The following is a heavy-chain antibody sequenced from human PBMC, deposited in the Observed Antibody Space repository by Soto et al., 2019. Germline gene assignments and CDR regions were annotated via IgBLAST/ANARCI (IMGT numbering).Heavy chain of an antibody. Sequence: GGSLRLSCATSGFTFDDYGMSWVRQVPGKGLEWVSGVNWNAAGIGYADSVKGRFTISRDNAKNSLYLQMNSLRAEDTALYYCVRRPSRYCSSTTCYASDYWGQGTLVTVSS. V-gene: IGHV3-20*04. CDR3: VRRPSRYCSSTTCYASDY. J-gene: IGHJ4*02. CDR1: GFTFDDYG. CDR2: VNWNAAGI. D-gene: IGHD2-2*01.